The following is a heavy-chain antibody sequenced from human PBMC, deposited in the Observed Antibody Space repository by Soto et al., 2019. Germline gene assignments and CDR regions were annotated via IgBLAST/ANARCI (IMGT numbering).Heavy chain of an antibody. D-gene: IGHD3-10*01. V-gene: IGHV6-1*01. CDR3: ARGSGSGSYWVDY. CDR1: GDSVSSNSAA. J-gene: IGHJ4*02. CDR2: TYYRSKWYN. Sequence: PSPTLSLTCVISGDSVSSNSAAWIWIRQSPSRGLEWLGTTYYRSKWYNDYAVSVKSRITINPDTSKNQFSLQLNSVTPEDTAVYYCARGSGSGSYWVDYWGQGTLVTVSS.